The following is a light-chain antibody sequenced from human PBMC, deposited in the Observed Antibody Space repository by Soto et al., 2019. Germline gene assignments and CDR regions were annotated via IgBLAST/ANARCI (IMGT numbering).Light chain of an antibody. CDR3: ATWEDSLNGPV. CDR2: SND. J-gene: IGLJ3*02. Sequence: QSVLTQPPSASATPGQRVAICCSGSSXNIGSHTVNWYHQLPGTAPKLLIYSNDQRPSGVPGRFSGSKSGTSASLAISGLQSEDEGEYYCATWEDSLNGPVFGGGTKVTVL. CDR1: SXNIGSHT. V-gene: IGLV1-44*01.